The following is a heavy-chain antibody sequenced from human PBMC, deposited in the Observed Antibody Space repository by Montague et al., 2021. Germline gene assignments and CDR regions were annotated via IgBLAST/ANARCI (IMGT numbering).Heavy chain of an antibody. V-gene: IGHV4-38-2*02. CDR1: RSLINSDYY. Sequence: ETLSLTCTVSRSLINSDYYWGWIRQPPGKGLEWMGSVPHGGRTYYNPSLKSRVTISVDTSNNHFSLKLSSVTAADTAMYYCARERDRYYYMDIWGKGTTITVSS. CDR3: ARERDRYYYMDI. CDR2: VPHGGRT. J-gene: IGHJ6*03.